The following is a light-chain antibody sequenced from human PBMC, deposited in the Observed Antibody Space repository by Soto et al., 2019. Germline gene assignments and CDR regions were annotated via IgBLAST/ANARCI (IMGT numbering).Light chain of an antibody. CDR3: PKYNNAPRT. Sequence: DIQMTQSPSSLSASVGDTVTITCRASQGISNYLAWYQQKPGQVPNLLIYAASTLQSGVPSRFSGSGSGTDFTLPISSLRPEDVAHYYCPKYNNAPRTFGQGTKVEI. J-gene: IGKJ1*01. V-gene: IGKV1-27*01. CDR1: QGISNY. CDR2: AAS.